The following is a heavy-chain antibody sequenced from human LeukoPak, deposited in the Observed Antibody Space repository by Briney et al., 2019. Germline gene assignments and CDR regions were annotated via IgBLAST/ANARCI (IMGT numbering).Heavy chain of an antibody. CDR3: VTSIALAGWGAFDV. V-gene: IGHV4-61*01. D-gene: IGHD6-13*01. J-gene: IGHJ3*01. CDR1: GGSISSGSYY. CDR2: IYHSGST. Sequence: SETLSLTCTVSGGSISSGSYYWSWIRQPPGKGLEWIGEIYHSGSTNYNASLKSRVTISVDTSKNQFSLKLNSVTVADTAVYYCVTSIALAGWGAFDVWGQGTMVTVSS.